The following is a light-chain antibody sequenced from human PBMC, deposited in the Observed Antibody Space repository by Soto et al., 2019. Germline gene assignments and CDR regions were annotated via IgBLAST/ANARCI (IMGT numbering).Light chain of an antibody. CDR3: QQYNNWPPT. CDR1: QSVSGN. Sequence: EIVMTQSPATLSVSPGERATLSCRASQSVSGNLAWYQQKPGQAPRLLIYGASTRSTGIPARFSGSGSGTECTFTISSLQSEDFADYYCQQYNNWPPTFGQGTKVEIK. J-gene: IGKJ1*01. CDR2: GAS. V-gene: IGKV3D-15*01.